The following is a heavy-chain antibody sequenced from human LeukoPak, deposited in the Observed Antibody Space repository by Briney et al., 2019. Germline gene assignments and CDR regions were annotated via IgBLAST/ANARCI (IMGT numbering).Heavy chain of an antibody. CDR3: ARRLGNWRHFDY. CDR1: GFTFSSYW. Sequence: PGGSLRLSCAASGFTFSSYWMNWARQAPGKGLEWVASINHNGNVNYYVDSVKGRFTISRDNAKNSLYLQMSNLRAEDTAVYFCARRLGNWRHFDYWGQGTLVTVSS. D-gene: IGHD1-1*01. CDR2: INHNGNVN. J-gene: IGHJ4*02. V-gene: IGHV3-7*03.